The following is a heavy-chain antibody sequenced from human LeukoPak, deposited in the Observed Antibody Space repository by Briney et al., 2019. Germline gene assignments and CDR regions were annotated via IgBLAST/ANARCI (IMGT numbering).Heavy chain of an antibody. V-gene: IGHV4-59*02. CDR1: GGSVNGYY. Sequence: SETLSLTCTVSGGSVNGYYWNWIRQPPGKGLEWIGFIHYSGLTVYSPSLQSRVTMSVDTSRNQYSLDLSSVTAADTALYYCARDPPEDEWNSLDSWGQGILVTVSS. CDR2: IHYSGLT. D-gene: IGHD1-7*01. J-gene: IGHJ4*02. CDR3: ARDPPEDEWNSLDS.